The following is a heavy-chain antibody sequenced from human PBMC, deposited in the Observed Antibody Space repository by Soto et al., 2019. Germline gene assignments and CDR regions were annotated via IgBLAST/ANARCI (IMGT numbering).Heavy chain of an antibody. D-gene: IGHD3-10*01. CDR1: GGTFSSYA. J-gene: IGHJ4*02. CDR2: IIPIFGTA. Sequence: QVQLVQSGAEVKKPGSSVKVSCKASGGTFSSYAISWVRQAPGQGLAWMGGIIPIFGTANYAQKFQGRVTITADESTSTAYMELSSLRSEDTAVYYCAKEGGRKPVLLWFGEFGEFDYWGQGTLVTVSS. V-gene: IGHV1-69*01. CDR3: AKEGGRKPVLLWFGEFGEFDY.